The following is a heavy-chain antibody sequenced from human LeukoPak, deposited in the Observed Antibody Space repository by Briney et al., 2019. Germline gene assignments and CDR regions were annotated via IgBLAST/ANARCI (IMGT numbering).Heavy chain of an antibody. CDR3: TTDRPDY. V-gene: IGHV3-53*01. CDR1: GLTVNSKY. J-gene: IGHJ4*02. CDR2: IYSGGST. Sequence: GGSLRLSCAASGLTVNSKYMSWVRKAPGKGLEWVSIIYSGGSTNYADSVKGRFTISRDNSKNTLYLQMNSLKTEDTAVYYCTTDRPDYWGRGTLVTVSS.